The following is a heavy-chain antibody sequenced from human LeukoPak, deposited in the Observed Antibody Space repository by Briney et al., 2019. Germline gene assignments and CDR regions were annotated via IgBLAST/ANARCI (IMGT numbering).Heavy chain of an antibody. V-gene: IGHV1-18*01. J-gene: IGHJ5*02. CDR1: GYTFTSYG. D-gene: IGHD3-10*01. CDR3: ARFYYGSGSYYYNWFDP. Sequence: GASVKVSCKASGYTFTSYGISWVRQAPGQGLEWVGWISAYNGNTNYAQKLQGRVTMTTDTSTSTAYMELRSLRSDDTAVYYCARFYYGSGSYYYNWFDPWGQGTLVTVSS. CDR2: ISAYNGNT.